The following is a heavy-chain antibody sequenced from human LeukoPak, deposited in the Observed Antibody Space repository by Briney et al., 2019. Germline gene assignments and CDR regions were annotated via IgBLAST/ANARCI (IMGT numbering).Heavy chain of an antibody. CDR2: IYTSGST. V-gene: IGHV4-4*07. D-gene: IGHD6-13*01. Sequence: SETLSLTCSISGGSISSYYWSWIRQPAGKGLEWIGRIYTSGSTNYNPSLKSRVTMSVDTSKNQFSLQLNSVTPEDTAVYYCARDRIAAANYYYYYMDVWGKGTTVTVSS. CDR1: GGSISSYY. CDR3: ARDRIAAANYYYYYMDV. J-gene: IGHJ6*03.